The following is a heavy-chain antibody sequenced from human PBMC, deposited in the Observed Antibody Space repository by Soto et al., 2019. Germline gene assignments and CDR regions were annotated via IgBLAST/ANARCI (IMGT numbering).Heavy chain of an antibody. V-gene: IGHV3-74*01. CDR3: TRDMAVAATGGGDY. CDR1: GLTFNSYW. D-gene: IGHD6-19*01. J-gene: IGHJ4*02. Sequence: EVPLVESGGALVQPGGSLRISCAASGLTFNSYWMHWVRQAPGKGLVWVSRINSDGSTTTYADSVKGRFTISRDSAKNTLYLQMNSLRAEDTAVYYCTRDMAVAATGGGDYWGRGTLVTVSS. CDR2: INSDGSTT.